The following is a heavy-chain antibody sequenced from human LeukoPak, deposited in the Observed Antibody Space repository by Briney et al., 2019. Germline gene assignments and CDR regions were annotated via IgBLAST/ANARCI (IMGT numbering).Heavy chain of an antibody. CDR1: GFTFSGYW. Sequence: GGSLRLSCAASGFTFSGYWMSWVRQAPGKGLEWVANIKQGGGDKYYVDSVKGRFTISRDNAKNSLYLQMNNLRAEDTAVYYCARDGGAYYYYMDVWGKGTTVTVSS. V-gene: IGHV3-7*01. CDR2: IKQGGGDK. CDR3: ARDGGAYYYYMDV. J-gene: IGHJ6*03. D-gene: IGHD2-21*01.